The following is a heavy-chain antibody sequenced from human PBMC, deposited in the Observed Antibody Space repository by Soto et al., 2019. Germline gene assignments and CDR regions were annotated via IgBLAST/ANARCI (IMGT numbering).Heavy chain of an antibody. J-gene: IGHJ4*02. CDR3: ARVPYGDRLIL. CDR1: GGSISSGGYN. V-gene: IGHV4-31*03. CDR2: IYYSGST. Sequence: SETLALTCTVAGGSISSGGYNWSWIRQHPGKGLEWIGYIYYSGSTYYNPSLKSRVTISVDTSKNQFSLKLSSVTAADTAVYYCARVPYGDRLILWGQGTLVTVSS. D-gene: IGHD4-17*01.